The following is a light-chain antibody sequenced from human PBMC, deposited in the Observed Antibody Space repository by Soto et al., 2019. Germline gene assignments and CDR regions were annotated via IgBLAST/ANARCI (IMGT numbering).Light chain of an antibody. J-gene: IGLJ1*01. Sequence: LTQPSSVSGSPGQSITISCTGPSSDVGSYNLVSWYQQHPGKAPKLMIYEGSKRPSGVSNRFSGSKSGNTASLTISGLQAEDEADYYCCSYAGSSTYVFGTGTKVTVL. CDR3: CSYAGSSTYV. V-gene: IGLV2-23*01. CDR2: EGS. CDR1: SSDVGSYNL.